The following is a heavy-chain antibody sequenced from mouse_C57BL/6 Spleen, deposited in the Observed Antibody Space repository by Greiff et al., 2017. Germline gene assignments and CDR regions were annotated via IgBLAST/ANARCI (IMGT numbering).Heavy chain of an antibody. CDR3: ARDRSIYDGYYDYAMDY. CDR1: GYSITSGYY. CDR2: ISYDGSN. D-gene: IGHD2-3*01. Sequence: EVQRVESGPGLVKPSQSLSLTCSVTGYSITSGYYWNWIRQFPGNKLEWMGYISYDGSNNYNPSLKNRISITRDTSKNQFFLKLNSVTTEDTATYYCARDRSIYDGYYDYAMDYWGQGTSVTVSS. J-gene: IGHJ4*01. V-gene: IGHV3-6*01.